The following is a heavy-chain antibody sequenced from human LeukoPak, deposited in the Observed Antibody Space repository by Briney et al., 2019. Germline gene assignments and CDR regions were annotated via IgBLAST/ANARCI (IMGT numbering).Heavy chain of an antibody. CDR2: INSDGSST. J-gene: IGHJ5*02. CDR3: ARQSIVATIFRFVGRGGRHNWFDP. V-gene: IGHV3-74*01. D-gene: IGHD5-12*01. CDR1: GFTFSSYW. Sequence: GGSLRLSCAASGFTFSSYWMHWVRQAPGKGLVWVSRINSDGSSTSYADSVKGRFTISRDNAKNTLYLQMNSLRAEDTAVYYCARQSIVATIFRFVGRGGRHNWFDPWGQGTQVTVSS.